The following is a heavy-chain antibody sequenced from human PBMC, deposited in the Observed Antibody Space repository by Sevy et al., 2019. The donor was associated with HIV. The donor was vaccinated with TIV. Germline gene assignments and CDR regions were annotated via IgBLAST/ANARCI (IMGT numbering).Heavy chain of an antibody. CDR3: ATRLGYCSGSSCYPPEYFHH. Sequence: SETLSLTCIVSGGSISSSSYYWGWIRQPPGKGLEWIGSIYYSGNTYYNPSLKSGVTISVDTSKKQFSLNLSSVTAADTAVYYCATRLGYCSGSSCYPPEYFHHWGQGTLVTVSS. CDR2: IYYSGNT. CDR1: GGSISSSSYY. D-gene: IGHD2-15*01. V-gene: IGHV4-39*01. J-gene: IGHJ1*01.